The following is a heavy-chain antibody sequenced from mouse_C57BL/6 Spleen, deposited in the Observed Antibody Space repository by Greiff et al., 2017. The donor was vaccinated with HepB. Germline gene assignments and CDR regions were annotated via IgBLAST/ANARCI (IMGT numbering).Heavy chain of an antibody. CDR2: ISSGSSTI. V-gene: IGHV5-17*01. CDR1: GFTFSDYG. Sequence: EVKLMESGGGLVKPGGSLKLSCAASGFTFSDYGMHWVRQAPEKGLEWVAYISSGSSTIYYADTVKGRFTISRDNAKNTLFLQMTSLRSEDTAMYYCAGYYGYAMDYWGQGTSVTVSS. D-gene: IGHD1-1*01. J-gene: IGHJ4*01. CDR3: AGYYGYAMDY.